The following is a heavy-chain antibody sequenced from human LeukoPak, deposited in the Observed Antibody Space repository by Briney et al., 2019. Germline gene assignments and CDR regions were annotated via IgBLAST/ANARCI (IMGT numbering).Heavy chain of an antibody. J-gene: IGHJ4*02. V-gene: IGHV3-11*01. CDR2: ISSSGSTI. D-gene: IGHD3-3*01. CDR3: ARDPITIFGVVDY. CDR1: GFTFSDCY. Sequence: KSGGSLRLSCAASGFTFSDCYMSWIRQAPGKGLEWISYISSSGSTIYYADSVKGRFTISRDNAKNSLYLQMNSLRAEDTAVYYCARDPITIFGVVDYWGQGTLITVSS.